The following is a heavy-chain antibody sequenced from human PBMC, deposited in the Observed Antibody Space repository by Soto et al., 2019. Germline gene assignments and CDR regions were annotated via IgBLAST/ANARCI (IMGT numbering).Heavy chain of an antibody. V-gene: IGHV4-59*08. D-gene: IGHD3-9*01. Sequence: SETLSLTCTVSGGSISSYYWSWIRQPPGKGLEWIGYIYYSGSTNYNPSLKSRVTISVDTSKNQFSLKLSSVTATDTAVYYCASNLSPLYYDILTGYYTWGQGTLVTVSS. CDR3: ASNLSPLYYDILTGYYT. J-gene: IGHJ4*02. CDR1: GGSISSYY. CDR2: IYYSGST.